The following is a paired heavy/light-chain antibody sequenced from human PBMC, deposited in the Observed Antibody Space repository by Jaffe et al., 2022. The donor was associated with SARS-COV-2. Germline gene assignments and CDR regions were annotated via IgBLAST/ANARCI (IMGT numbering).Light chain of an antibody. V-gene: IGKV1-12*01. Sequence: DIQMTQSPSSVSASVGDGVTITCRASQGISSWLAWYQQKPGKAPKLLIYGASTLQSGVSSRFSGSGSGTDFTLTISSLQPDDFATYYCQQANSFPLTFGGGTKVEIK. J-gene: IGKJ4*01. CDR2: GAS. CDR3: QQANSFPLT. CDR1: QGISSW.
Heavy chain of an antibody. J-gene: IGHJ3*02. CDR1: GFTFSSYA. V-gene: IGHV3-23*04. Sequence: EVQLVESGGGLLQPGGSLRLSCSASGFTFSSYAMGWVRQAPGKGLEWVSSVVSSGISTYHTDSVKGRFTISRDNSKNTLYLQMNSLRAEDTAVYYCAKGGYYGSQSYYKGGFDIWGQGTLVTVSS. CDR2: VVSSGIST. D-gene: IGHD3-10*01. CDR3: AKGGYYGSQSYYKGGFDI.